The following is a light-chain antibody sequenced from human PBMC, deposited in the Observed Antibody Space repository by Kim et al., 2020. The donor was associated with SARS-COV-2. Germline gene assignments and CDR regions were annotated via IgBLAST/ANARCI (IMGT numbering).Light chain of an antibody. CDR1: QSVTSSY. V-gene: IGKV3-20*01. CDR2: AAS. Sequence: SPGERATLSCRASQSVTSSYLAWYQQKPGQAPRLLIYAASSRATGIPDRFSRSGSGTDFTLTISRLQPEDFAVYYCQQYDSSPFTFGPGTKVDIK. J-gene: IGKJ3*01. CDR3: QQYDSSPFT.